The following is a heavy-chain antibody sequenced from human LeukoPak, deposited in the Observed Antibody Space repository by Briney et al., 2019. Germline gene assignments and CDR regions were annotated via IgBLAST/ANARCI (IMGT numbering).Heavy chain of an antibody. CDR2: IWYDGSNK. Sequence: PGGSLRLSCAASGFTFSSYGMHWVRQAPGKGLEWVAVIWYDGSNKYYADSVKGRFTISRDNSKNTLYLQMNSLRAEDTAVYYCARPLYDYVWGSYRGSLSYWGQGTLVTVSS. J-gene: IGHJ4*02. V-gene: IGHV3-33*01. CDR1: GFTFSSYG. CDR3: ARPLYDYVWGSYRGSLSY. D-gene: IGHD3-16*02.